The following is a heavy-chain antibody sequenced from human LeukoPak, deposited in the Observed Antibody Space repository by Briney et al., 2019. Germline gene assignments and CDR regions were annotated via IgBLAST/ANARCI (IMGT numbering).Heavy chain of an antibody. Sequence: PGGSLRLSCAASGFTFSSYSMNWVRQAPGKGLEWVSSISSCSSYIYYADSVKGRFTISRDNAKNSLYLQMNSLRAEDTAVYYCARARTTTTVYYYYYMDVWGKGTTVTVSS. V-gene: IGHV3-21*01. J-gene: IGHJ6*03. D-gene: IGHD4-17*01. CDR1: GFTFSSYS. CDR2: ISSCSSYI. CDR3: ARARTTTTVYYYYYMDV.